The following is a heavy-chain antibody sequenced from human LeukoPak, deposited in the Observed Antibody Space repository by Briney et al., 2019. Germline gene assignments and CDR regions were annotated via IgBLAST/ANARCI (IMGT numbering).Heavy chain of an antibody. CDR2: INPSGGST. V-gene: IGHV1-46*01. CDR3: ARDRFPGGYYYGVDV. D-gene: IGHD3-10*01. J-gene: IGHJ6*02. CDR1: GYTFTSYY. Sequence: GASVKVSCKASGYTFTSYYMHWVRQAPGQGLEWMGIINPSGGSTSYAQKFQGRVTMTRDTSTSTVYMELSSLRSEDTAVYYCARDRFPGGYYYGVDVWGQGTTVTASS.